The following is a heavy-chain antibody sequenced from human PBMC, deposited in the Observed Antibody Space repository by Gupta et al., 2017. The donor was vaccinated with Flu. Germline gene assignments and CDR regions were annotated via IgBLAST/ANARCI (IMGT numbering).Heavy chain of an antibody. CDR1: GGSISSYY. V-gene: IGHV4-59*08. CDR2: IYYSGST. CDR3: ARQRGSYYFDY. Sequence: QVQLQESGPGLVKPSETLSLTCTVSGGSISSYYWSWIRQPPGKGLEWIGYIYYSGSTNYNPSLKSRVTISVDTSKNQFSLKLSSVTAADTAVYYCARQRGSYYFDYWGQGTLVTVSS. D-gene: IGHD1-26*01. J-gene: IGHJ4*02.